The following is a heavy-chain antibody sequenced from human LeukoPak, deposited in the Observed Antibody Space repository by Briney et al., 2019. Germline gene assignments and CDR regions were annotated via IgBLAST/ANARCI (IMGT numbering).Heavy chain of an antibody. CDR3: ARFLGYCSGGSCYVFDY. CDR2: INYSGST. CDR1: GGSISSSSYY. D-gene: IGHD2-15*01. V-gene: IGHV4-39*01. Sequence: SETLSLTCTVSGGSISSSSYYWGWIRQPPGKGLEWIGSINYSGSTYYNPSLKSRVTISVDTSKNQFSLKLSSVTAADTAVYYCARFLGYCSGGSCYVFDYWGQGTLVTVSS. J-gene: IGHJ4*02.